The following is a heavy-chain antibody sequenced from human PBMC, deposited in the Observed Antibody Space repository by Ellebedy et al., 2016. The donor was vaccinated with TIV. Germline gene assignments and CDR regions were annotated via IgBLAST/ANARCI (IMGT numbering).Heavy chain of an antibody. D-gene: IGHD6-19*01. V-gene: IGHV1-69*13. CDR2: LIPIFGTA. J-gene: IGHJ4*02. Sequence: SVKVSXXASGGTFSSYAISWVRQAPGQGLEWMGGLIPIFGTANYAQKFQGRVTITADESTSTAYMELSSLRSEDTAVYYCARRGASSGWPNFDYWGQGTLVTVSS. CDR3: ARRGASSGWPNFDY. CDR1: GGTFSSYA.